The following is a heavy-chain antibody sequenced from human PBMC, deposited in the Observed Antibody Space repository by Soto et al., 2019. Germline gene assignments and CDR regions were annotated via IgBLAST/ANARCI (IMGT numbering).Heavy chain of an antibody. D-gene: IGHD5-12*01. CDR1: GVSTSGPSYP. J-gene: IGHJ4*02. Sequence: SKSQTLTCPVSGVSTSGPSYPLGWIRQPPGKGLEWIGSIYYSGSTYYNPSLKSRVTISVDTSKNQFSLKLSSVTAADTAVFYCAGHPIGYSGYDSDYWGQG. CDR2: IYYSGST. V-gene: IGHV4-39*01. CDR3: AGHPIGYSGYDSDY.